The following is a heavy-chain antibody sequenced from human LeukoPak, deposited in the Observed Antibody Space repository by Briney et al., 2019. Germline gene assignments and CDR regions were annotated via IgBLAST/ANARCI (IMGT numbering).Heavy chain of an antibody. Sequence: SETLSLTCAVYGGSFSGYYWSWIRQPPGKGLEWIGEINHSGSTNYNPSLKSRVTISVDTSKNQFSLKLSSVTAADTAVYYCARKIGPYSSSWYAYWGQGTLVTVSS. CDR1: GGSFSGYY. J-gene: IGHJ4*02. CDR3: ARKIGPYSSSWYAY. CDR2: INHSGST. D-gene: IGHD6-13*01. V-gene: IGHV4-34*01.